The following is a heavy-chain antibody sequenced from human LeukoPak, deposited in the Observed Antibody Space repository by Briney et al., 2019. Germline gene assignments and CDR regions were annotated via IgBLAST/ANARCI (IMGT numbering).Heavy chain of an antibody. CDR1: GGSISSYY. CDR3: ASRPILYCSGGSCYSGNWFDP. CDR2: IYYSGST. D-gene: IGHD2-15*01. V-gene: IGHV4-59*01. J-gene: IGHJ5*02. Sequence: PSETLSLTCTVSGGSISSYYWSWIRQPPGKGLEWIGYIYYSGSTNYNPSLKSRVTISVDTSKNQFSLKLSSVTAADTAVYYCASRPILYCSGGSCYSGNWFDPWGQGTLVTVSS.